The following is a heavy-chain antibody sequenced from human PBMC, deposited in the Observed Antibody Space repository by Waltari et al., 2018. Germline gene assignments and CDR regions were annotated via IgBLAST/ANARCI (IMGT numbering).Heavy chain of an antibody. CDR3: ASLLETYGSGSYYNWYYYYGMDV. Sequence: EVQLVESGGGLVKPGGARGPSGQAPGLPFISNGMNWVRQAPGKGRAGVPPFGSSSGTIYYADSVKGRFNISRDNAKNSLYLKMNSLRAEDTAVYYCASLLETYGSGSYYNWYYYYGMDVWGQGTTVTVSS. CDR1: GLPFISNG. V-gene: IGHV3-21*01. CDR2: FGSSSGTI. J-gene: IGHJ6*02. D-gene: IGHD3-10*01.